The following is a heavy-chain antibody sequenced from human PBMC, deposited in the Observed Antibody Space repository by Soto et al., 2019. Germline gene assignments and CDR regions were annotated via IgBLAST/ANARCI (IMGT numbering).Heavy chain of an antibody. Sequence: GEPLNSSFKGSGYSFTSYWIGWVRQMPGEVLELMGIIYPGDSDTRYSPSFQGQVTISADKSISNAYLQWSSLKASDTAMYYCARLRAETRLRYAFAIWGQVAMITV. CDR3: ARLRAETRLRYAFAI. J-gene: IGHJ3*02. V-gene: IGHV5-51*01. D-gene: IGHD6-19*01. CDR2: IYPGDSDT. CDR1: GYSFTSYW.